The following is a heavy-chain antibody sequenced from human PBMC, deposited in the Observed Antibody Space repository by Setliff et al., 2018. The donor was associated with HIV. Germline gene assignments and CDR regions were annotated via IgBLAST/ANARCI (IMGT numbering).Heavy chain of an antibody. Sequence: SETLSLTCAVYGGSFSGYYWSWIRQPPGKGLEWIGEINHSGSPYYSPSLKSRLNLSVDTSKNQFSLRLTAVTAADSAMYYCARLLTAVRGYYYGFDVWGQGTTVTVSS. J-gene: IGHJ6*02. CDR2: INHSGSP. V-gene: IGHV4-34*01. CDR3: ARLLTAVRGYYYGFDV. CDR1: GGSFSGYY. D-gene: IGHD2-21*01.